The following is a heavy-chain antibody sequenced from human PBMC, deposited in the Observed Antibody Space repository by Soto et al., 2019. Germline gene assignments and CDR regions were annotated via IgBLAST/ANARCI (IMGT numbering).Heavy chain of an antibody. CDR3: ARVNGNGGPNPHGASFDY. J-gene: IGHJ4*02. D-gene: IGHD2-8*01. CDR1: RGTLSSCA. CDR2: IIPIFGTA. Sequence: GASVKVSCKVSRGTLSSCAISWVRQAPEQGLEWMGGIIPIFGTANYAQKFQGSVTIAADESTSTAYMELSSLRAEDTAVYYCARVNGNGGPNPHGASFDYWGQGTLVTVSS. V-gene: IGHV1-69*13.